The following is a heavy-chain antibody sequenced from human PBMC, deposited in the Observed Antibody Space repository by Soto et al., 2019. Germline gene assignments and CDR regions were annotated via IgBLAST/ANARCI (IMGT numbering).Heavy chain of an antibody. CDR3: ARAVIRITIFGVVIPEDENWFDP. D-gene: IGHD3-3*01. J-gene: IGHJ5*02. CDR2: IYYSGST. V-gene: IGHV4-31*03. CDR1: GGSISSGGYY. Sequence: SETLSLTCTVSGGSISSGGYYWSWIRQHPGKGLEWIGYIYYSGSTYYNPSLKSRVTISVDTSKNQFSLKLSSVTAAKTAVYYCARAVIRITIFGVVIPEDENWFDPWGQGTLVTVSS.